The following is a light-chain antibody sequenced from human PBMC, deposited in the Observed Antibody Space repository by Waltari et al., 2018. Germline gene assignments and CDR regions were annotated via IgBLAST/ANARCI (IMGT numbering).Light chain of an antibody. J-gene: IGLJ3*02. V-gene: IGLV3-10*01. Sequence: SYEVTQPPSVSVSPGQTARITCSGNPLPQNFVCWYQQKSGQAPVLVIYEDNKRPSEIPERFSGSNTGTMATLTISGAQVEDEADYYCYSRDSSLYRVFGGGTKLTVL. CDR1: PLPQNF. CDR2: EDN. CDR3: YSRDSSLYRV.